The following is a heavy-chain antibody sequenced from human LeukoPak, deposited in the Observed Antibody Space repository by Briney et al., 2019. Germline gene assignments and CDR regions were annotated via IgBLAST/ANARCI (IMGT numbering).Heavy chain of an antibody. CDR2: IIPIFGTA. D-gene: IGHD1-1*01. Sequence: VASVKVSCKASGGTFSSYAISWVRQAPGQGLEWMGGIIPIFGTANYAQKFQGRVTITADESTSTAYMELSSLRSEDTAVYYCARTTVTTISSGFDYWGQGTLVTVSS. CDR1: GGTFSSYA. J-gene: IGHJ4*02. CDR3: ARTTVTTISSGFDY. V-gene: IGHV1-69*01.